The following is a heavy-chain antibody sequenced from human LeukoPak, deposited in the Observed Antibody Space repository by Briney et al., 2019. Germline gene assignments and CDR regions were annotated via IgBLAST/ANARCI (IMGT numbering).Heavy chain of an antibody. Sequence: PSETLSLTCTVSGVSISSSNSFWGGVRQPPGKGLEWIGSIYYSGNTYYTASLKSQVSISIDASKNQFSLKLTSVTAADTVVYYCARGDSNSLEYLYYMDVWGKGTTVTVSS. D-gene: IGHD4-11*01. CDR2: IYYSGNT. V-gene: IGHV4-39*01. J-gene: IGHJ6*03. CDR3: ARGDSNSLEYLYYMDV. CDR1: GVSISSSNSF.